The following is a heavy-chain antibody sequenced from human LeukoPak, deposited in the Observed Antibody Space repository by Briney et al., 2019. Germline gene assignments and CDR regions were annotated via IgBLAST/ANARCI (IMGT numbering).Heavy chain of an antibody. Sequence: SETLSLTCTVSGGSISGYYWSWIRQPPGKGLEWIGYIYYSGSTNYNPSLKSRVTISVDTSKNQFSLKLSSVTAADTAVYYCARDPYSSGRYDYWGQGTLVTVSS. J-gene: IGHJ4*02. D-gene: IGHD6-19*01. V-gene: IGHV4-59*01. CDR1: GGSISGYY. CDR3: ARDPYSSGRYDY. CDR2: IYYSGST.